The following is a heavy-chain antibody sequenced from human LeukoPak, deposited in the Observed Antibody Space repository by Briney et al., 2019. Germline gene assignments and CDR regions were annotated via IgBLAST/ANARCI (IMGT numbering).Heavy chain of an antibody. CDR2: ISYDGSNK. CDR1: GFTFSSYA. CDR3: ARIAAAGYIVEYYFDY. D-gene: IGHD6-13*01. Sequence: GGSLRLSCAASGFTFSSYAMHWVSQAPGKGLEWVAVISYDGSNKYYADSVKGRFTISRDNSKNTLYLQMNSLRAEDTAVYYCARIAAAGYIVEYYFDYWGQGTLVTVSS. V-gene: IGHV3-30*04. J-gene: IGHJ4*02.